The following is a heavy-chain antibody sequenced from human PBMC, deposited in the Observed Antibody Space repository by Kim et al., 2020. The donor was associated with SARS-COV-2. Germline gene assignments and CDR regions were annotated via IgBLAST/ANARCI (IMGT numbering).Heavy chain of an antibody. CDR1: GFTFSSYS. CDR2: ISSSSSTI. Sequence: GGSLRLSCAASGFTFSSYSMNWVRQAPGKGLEWVSYISSSSSTIYYADSVKGRFTISRDNAKNSLYLQMNSLRDEDTAVYYCAIQVRVAATLQYYDSSGYPGEGYWGQGTLVTVSS. CDR3: AIQVRVAATLQYYDSSGYPGEGY. J-gene: IGHJ4*02. V-gene: IGHV3-48*02. D-gene: IGHD3-22*01.